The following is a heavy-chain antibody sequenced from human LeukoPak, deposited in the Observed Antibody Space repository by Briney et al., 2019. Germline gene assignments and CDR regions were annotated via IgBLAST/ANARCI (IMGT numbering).Heavy chain of an antibody. CDR3: ARASPFDY. J-gene: IGHJ4*02. V-gene: IGHV4-30-4*08. CDR2: IYYSGST. Sequence: SQTLSLTCTVSGGSISSGDYYWSWIRQPPGTGLGWIGYIYYSGSTYYNPSLKSRVTISVDTSKNQCSLKLSSVTAADTAVYYCARASPFDYWGQGTLVTVSS. CDR1: GGSISSGDYY.